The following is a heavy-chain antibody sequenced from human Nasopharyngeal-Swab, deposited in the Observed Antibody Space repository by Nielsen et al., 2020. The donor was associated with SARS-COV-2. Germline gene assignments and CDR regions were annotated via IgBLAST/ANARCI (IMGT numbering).Heavy chain of an antibody. Sequence: PGKGLEWIGEINHSGSTNYNPSLKSRVTISVDTSKNQFSLKLSSVTAADTAVYYCARGGRGIFGVVTNFDYWGQGTLVTVSS. J-gene: IGHJ4*02. CDR3: ARGGRGIFGVVTNFDY. V-gene: IGHV4-34*01. CDR2: INHSGST. D-gene: IGHD3-3*01.